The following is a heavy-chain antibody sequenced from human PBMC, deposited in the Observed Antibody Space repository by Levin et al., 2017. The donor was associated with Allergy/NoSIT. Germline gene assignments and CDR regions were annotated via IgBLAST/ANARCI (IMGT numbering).Heavy chain of an antibody. V-gene: IGHV3-30-3*01. J-gene: IGHJ4*02. CDR1: GFTFSSYA. CDR3: ARGGLGGYHSGSYYKSFDY. D-gene: IGHD3-10*01. CDR2: ISYDGTNK. Sequence: GGSLRLSCAASGFTFSSYAMHWVRQAPGKGLEWVAVISYDGTNKYYADSVKGRFTISRDDSKTTLYLQMNSLRAEDTAVYYCARGGLGGYHSGSYYKSFDYWGQGTLVTVSS.